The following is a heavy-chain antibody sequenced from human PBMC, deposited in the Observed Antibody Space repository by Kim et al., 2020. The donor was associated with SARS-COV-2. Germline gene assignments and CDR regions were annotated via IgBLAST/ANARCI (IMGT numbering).Heavy chain of an antibody. CDR2: ISSSGTDK. CDR3: AREALVDDLDY. Sequence: GGSLRLSCAASGFSFSSYEMNWVRQVPGKGLEWVSYISSSGTDKYYADSVKGRFTVSRDNAKKSLYLQMNSLRVEDTAFYYCAREALVDDLDYWGQGTL. J-gene: IGHJ4*02. CDR1: GFSFSSYE. V-gene: IGHV3-48*03. D-gene: IGHD3-9*01.